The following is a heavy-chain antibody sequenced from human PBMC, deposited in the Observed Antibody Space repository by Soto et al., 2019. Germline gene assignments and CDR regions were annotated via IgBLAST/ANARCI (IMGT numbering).Heavy chain of an antibody. Sequence: QVQLQESGPGLVKPSQTLSLTCTVSGGSISSGGYYWSWIRQHPGKGLEWIGYIYYSGSTYYNPSLKSRVTISVDTSKNQFSLKLSSVTAADTAVYYCARDGYSYGYPNWSDPWGQGTLVTVSS. CDR1: GGSISSGGYY. D-gene: IGHD5-18*01. CDR2: IYYSGST. J-gene: IGHJ5*02. V-gene: IGHV4-31*03. CDR3: ARDGYSYGYPNWSDP.